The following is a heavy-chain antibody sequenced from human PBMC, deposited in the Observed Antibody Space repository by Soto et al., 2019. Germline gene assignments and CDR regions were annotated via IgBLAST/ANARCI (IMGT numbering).Heavy chain of an antibody. D-gene: IGHD1-1*01. J-gene: IGHJ5*02. CDR3: VRDGTKTLRDWFDP. CDR1: GAAISGFY. CDR2: IYATGTT. V-gene: IGHV4-4*07. Sequence: PSVTLSLTCTVSGAAISGFYWSWLRKSAGKGLEWIGRIYATGTTDYNPSLKSRVMMSVDTSKKQFSLKLRSVTAADTAVYYCVRDGTKTLRDWFDPWGQGISVTVSS.